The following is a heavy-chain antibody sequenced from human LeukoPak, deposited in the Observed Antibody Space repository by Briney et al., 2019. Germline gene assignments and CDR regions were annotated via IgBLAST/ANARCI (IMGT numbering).Heavy chain of an antibody. J-gene: IGHJ3*02. D-gene: IGHD2-21*02. CDR1: GGSISSGGYY. Sequence: PSQTLSLTCTVSGGSISSGGYYWSWIRQPPGKGLEWIGYIYHSGSTYYNPSLKSRVTISVDTSKNQFSLKLSSVTAADTAVYYCARDGRGGDLLGAFDIWGQGTMVTVSS. V-gene: IGHV4-30-2*01. CDR2: IYHSGST. CDR3: ARDGRGGDLLGAFDI.